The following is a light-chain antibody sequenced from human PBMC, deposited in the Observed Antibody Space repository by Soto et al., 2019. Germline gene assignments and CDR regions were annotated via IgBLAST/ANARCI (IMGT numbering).Light chain of an antibody. CDR1: SSNIGAGYD. V-gene: IGLV1-40*01. CDR2: TNI. J-gene: IGLJ3*02. Sequence: QPVLTQPPSVSGAPGQRVTISCTGSSSNIGAGYDVHWYQQLPGAAPKLLIYTNINRPSGVPDRFVGSKSGTSASLAITGLQADDEADYYCQSYDSSLSGSVFGGGTKLTVL. CDR3: QSYDSSLSGSV.